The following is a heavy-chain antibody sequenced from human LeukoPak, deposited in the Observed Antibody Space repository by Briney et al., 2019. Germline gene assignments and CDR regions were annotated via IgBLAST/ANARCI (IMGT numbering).Heavy chain of an antibody. CDR1: GFTFSSYS. CDR3: AREDIVVVPAARGNSGYVGVFDY. V-gene: IGHV3-21*01. J-gene: IGHJ4*02. CDR2: ISSSSSYI. D-gene: IGHD2-2*01. Sequence: GGSLRLSCAASGFTFSSYSMNWVRQAPGKGLEWVSSISSSSSYIYYADSVKGRFTISRDNAKNSLYLQMNSLRAEDTAVYYCAREDIVVVPAARGNSGYVGVFDYWAKGPLVPVSS.